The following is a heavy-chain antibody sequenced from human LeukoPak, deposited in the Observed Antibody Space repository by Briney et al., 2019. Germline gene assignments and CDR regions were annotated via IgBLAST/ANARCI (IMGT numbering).Heavy chain of an antibody. D-gene: IGHD6-6*01. J-gene: IGHJ4*02. Sequence: PSETLSLTCAVYGGSFSGYYWSWIRQPPGKGLEWIGEINHRGSTNYNPSLKSRVTISVDTSKNQFSLKLSSVTAADTAVYYCAREGSSSLMFDYWGQGTLVTVSS. CDR3: AREGSSSLMFDY. CDR2: INHRGST. CDR1: GGSFSGYY. V-gene: IGHV4-34*01.